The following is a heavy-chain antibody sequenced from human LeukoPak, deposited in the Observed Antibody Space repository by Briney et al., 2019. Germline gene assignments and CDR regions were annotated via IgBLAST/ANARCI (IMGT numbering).Heavy chain of an antibody. CDR2: INHSGST. D-gene: IGHD6-6*01. CDR1: GGSFSGYY. J-gene: IGHJ6*02. CDR3: ASGSSSSRGSLKYYYYGMDV. V-gene: IGHV4-34*01. Sequence: SETLSLTCAVYGGSFSGYYWSWIRQPPGKGLEWIGEINHSGSTNYNPPLKSRVTISVDTSKNQFSLKLSSVTAADTAVYYCASGSSSSRGSLKYYYYGMDVWGQGTTVTVSS.